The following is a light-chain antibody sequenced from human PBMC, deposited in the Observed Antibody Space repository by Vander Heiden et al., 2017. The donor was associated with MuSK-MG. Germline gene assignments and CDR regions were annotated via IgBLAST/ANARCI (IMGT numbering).Light chain of an antibody. CDR2: HDN. CDR1: TLVDRY. V-gene: IGLV3-1*01. Sequence: SYELTQPPSVSVSPGQTASLPCSGNTLVDRYVSWYPQWPGPSPVVVISHDNHRPSGSPGRFAGSNSGNTATLTISGTQHIDEGDYDCQAWDNTFVVFGGGTKLTVL. CDR3: QAWDNTFVV. J-gene: IGLJ2*01.